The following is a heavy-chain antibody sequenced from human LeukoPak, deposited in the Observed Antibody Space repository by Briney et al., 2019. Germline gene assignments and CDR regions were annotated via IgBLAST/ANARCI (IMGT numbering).Heavy chain of an antibody. J-gene: IGHJ5*02. Sequence: SETLSLTCAVSGGSISSGGYSWSWIRQPPGKGLEWIGYIYHSGSTYYNPSLKSRVTISVDRSKNQFSLKLSSVTAADTAVYYCARGPPQVVPAAQFDPWGQGTLVTVSS. CDR2: IYHSGST. CDR1: GGSISSGGYS. V-gene: IGHV4-30-2*01. D-gene: IGHD2-2*01. CDR3: ARGPPQVVPAAQFDP.